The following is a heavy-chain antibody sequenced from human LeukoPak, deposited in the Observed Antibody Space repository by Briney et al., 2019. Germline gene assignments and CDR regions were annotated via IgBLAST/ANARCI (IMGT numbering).Heavy chain of an antibody. D-gene: IGHD2-21*02. J-gene: IGHJ6*03. Sequence: GGSLRLSCAASGFTFSSYEMNWVRQAPGKGLEWVSYVSSSGSTIYYADSVKGRFTISRDNAKNSLYLQMNSLRAEDTAVYYCASRACGGDCYHLYYYYMDVWGKGTTVTISS. CDR1: GFTFSSYE. CDR3: ASRACGGDCYHLYYYYMDV. CDR2: VSSSGSTI. V-gene: IGHV3-48*03.